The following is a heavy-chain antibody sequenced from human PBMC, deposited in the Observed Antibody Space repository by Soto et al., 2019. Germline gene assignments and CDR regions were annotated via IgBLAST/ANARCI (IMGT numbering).Heavy chain of an antibody. Sequence: PGGSLRLSCAASGFTFSSYAISWVRQAPWKGLEWVSAISGSGASTYYADSVKGRFTISRDNSKNTLYLQMNSLRADDTAVYYCAKGKSPRHYERFDYWGQGTHLTVSS. CDR2: ISGSGAST. CDR1: GFTFSSYA. CDR3: AKGKSPRHYERFDY. V-gene: IGHV3-23*01. D-gene: IGHD3-22*01. J-gene: IGHJ4*02.